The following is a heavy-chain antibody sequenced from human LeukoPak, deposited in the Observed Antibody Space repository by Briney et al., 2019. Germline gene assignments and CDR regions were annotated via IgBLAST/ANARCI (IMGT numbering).Heavy chain of an antibody. CDR3: ARQLGYCSSTSCYADKVDY. CDR1: GGSISSSSYY. Sequence: SETLSLTCTVSGGSISSSSYYWGWIRQPPGKGLEWIGSIYYGGSTYYNPSLKSRVTISVDTSKNQFSLKLSSVTAADTAVYYCARQLGYCSSTSCYADKVDYWGQGTLVTVSS. J-gene: IGHJ4*02. CDR2: IYYGGST. D-gene: IGHD2-2*01. V-gene: IGHV4-39*01.